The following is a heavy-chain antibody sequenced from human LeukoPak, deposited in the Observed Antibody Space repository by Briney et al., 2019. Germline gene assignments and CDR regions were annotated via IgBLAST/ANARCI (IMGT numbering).Heavy chain of an antibody. Sequence: GGSLRLSCAASGFTFSSYEMNWVRQVPGKGLEWVSYISTSGSTIYYADSVKGRFTISRDNAKNSLYLQMNSLRAEDTAIYYCARETRTLGDAFDIWGQGTMVTVSS. CDR2: ISTSGSTI. D-gene: IGHD1/OR15-1a*01. CDR3: ARETRTLGDAFDI. CDR1: GFTFSSYE. J-gene: IGHJ3*02. V-gene: IGHV3-48*03.